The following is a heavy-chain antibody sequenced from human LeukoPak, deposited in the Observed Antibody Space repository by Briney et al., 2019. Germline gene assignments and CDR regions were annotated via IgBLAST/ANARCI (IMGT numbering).Heavy chain of an antibody. CDR2: IGSNGART. V-gene: IGHV3-64*01. J-gene: IGHJ4*02. CDR1: GLTFNTYA. CDR3: ARIMIRGAPSDN. D-gene: IGHD3-10*01. Sequence: GESLRLSRAASGLTFNTYALHWVRQAPGTELEFVSAIGSNGARTYYANSVKGRFTISRDNSKNTLYPQMGSLRAEDMAMYYCARIMIRGAPSDNWGQGTLVTVSS.